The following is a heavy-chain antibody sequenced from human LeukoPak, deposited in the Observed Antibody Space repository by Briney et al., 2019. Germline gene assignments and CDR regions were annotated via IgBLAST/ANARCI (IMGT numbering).Heavy chain of an antibody. J-gene: IGHJ6*02. CDR1: GFTFSDYY. Sequence: GGSLRLSCAASGFTFSDYYMSWIRQAPGKGLEWVSYISSSGSTIYYADSVKGRFTISRDNSRNTLYLQMNSLRAEDTAVYYCARGRPMVYYYGMDVWGQGTTVTVSS. D-gene: IGHD3-10*01. CDR3: ARGRPMVYYYGMDV. V-gene: IGHV3-11*04. CDR2: ISSSGSTI.